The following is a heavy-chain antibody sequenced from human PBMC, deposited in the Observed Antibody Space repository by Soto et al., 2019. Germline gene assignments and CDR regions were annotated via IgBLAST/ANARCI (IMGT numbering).Heavy chain of an antibody. J-gene: IGHJ5*02. D-gene: IGHD2-15*01. CDR3: ARYGRYCSGGSCYSVDNWFDP. CDR1: GHTLTSYY. CDR2: INPSGGST. V-gene: IGHV1-46*01. Sequence: ASVTVSCQASGHTLTSYYMDLVRQAPGQGLEWMGIINPSGGSTSYAQKFQGRVTMTRDTSTSTVYMELSSLRSEDTAVYYCARYGRYCSGGSCYSVDNWFDPWGQGTLVTVSS.